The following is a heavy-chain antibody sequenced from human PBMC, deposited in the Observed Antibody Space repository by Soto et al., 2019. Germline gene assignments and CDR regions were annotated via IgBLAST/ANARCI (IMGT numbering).Heavy chain of an antibody. CDR2: ISAYNGNT. CDR1: GYTFTSYG. Sequence: QVPLVQSGAEVKKPGASVKVSCQASGYTFTSYGISWVRQAPGQGLEWMGWISAYNGNTNYAQKLQGRGTMTTDTTTSTAYIELRKMRSDDTAVYYWARDSFVEQLVDYWGQVTLVTVSS. CDR3: ARDSFVEQLVDY. J-gene: IGHJ4*02. V-gene: IGHV1-18*04. D-gene: IGHD6-6*01.